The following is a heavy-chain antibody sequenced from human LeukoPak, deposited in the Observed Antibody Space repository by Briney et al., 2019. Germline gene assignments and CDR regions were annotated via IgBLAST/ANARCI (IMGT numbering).Heavy chain of an antibody. V-gene: IGHV4-59*01. Sequence: SETLSLTCTVSGGSISSYYWSWIRPPPGKGLEWIGYIYYSGSTNYNPSLKSRVTISVDTSKNQFSLKLSSVTAADTAVYYCARGLTTLDYWGQGTLVTVSS. D-gene: IGHD4/OR15-4a*01. CDR3: ARGLTTLDY. CDR1: GGSISSYY. J-gene: IGHJ4*02. CDR2: IYYSGST.